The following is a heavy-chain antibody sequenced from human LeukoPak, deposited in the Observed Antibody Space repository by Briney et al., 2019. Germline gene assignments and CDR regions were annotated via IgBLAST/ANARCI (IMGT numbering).Heavy chain of an antibody. CDR2: IYYSGST. CDR1: GGSFSGYY. D-gene: IGHD4-17*01. CDR3: ARDRGLRSWFDP. J-gene: IGHJ5*02. Sequence: PSETLSLTCAVYGGSFSGYYWSWIRQPPGKGLEWIGYIYYSGSTNYNPSLKSRVTISVDTSKNQFSLKLSSVTAADTAVYYCARDRGLRSWFDPWGQGTLVTVSS. V-gene: IGHV4-59*01.